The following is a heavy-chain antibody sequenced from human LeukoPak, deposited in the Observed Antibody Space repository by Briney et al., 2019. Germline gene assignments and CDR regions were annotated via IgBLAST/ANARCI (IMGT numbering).Heavy chain of an antibody. CDR1: GFIFSNYA. CDR3: AKLISYYYDGYKALDV. CDR2: IWYDGSNK. J-gene: IGHJ3*01. D-gene: IGHD3-22*01. V-gene: IGHV3-33*06. Sequence: PGRSLRLSCETSGFIFSNYAMHWVRQTPGKGLEWVAVIWYDGSNKYYADSVKGRFTISRDNSKNTLYLQMNSLRAEDTAVYYCAKLISYYYDGYKALDVWGQGTMVTVSS.